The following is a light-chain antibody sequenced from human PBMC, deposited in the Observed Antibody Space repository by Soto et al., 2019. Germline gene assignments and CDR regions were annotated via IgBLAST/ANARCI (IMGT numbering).Light chain of an antibody. Sequence: QPVLTQPPSASGTPGQRVTISCSGSSSNIGSNYVYWYQQLPGTAPKVLIYRNNQRPSGVPDRFSGSKSGTSASLAISGLRSEDEADYYCAAWDDSLSGYVFGTGTKVTVL. CDR1: SSNIGSNY. V-gene: IGLV1-47*01. CDR3: AAWDDSLSGYV. CDR2: RNN. J-gene: IGLJ1*01.